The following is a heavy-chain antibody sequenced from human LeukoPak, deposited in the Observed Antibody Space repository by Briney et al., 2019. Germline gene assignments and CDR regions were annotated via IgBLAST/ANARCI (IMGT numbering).Heavy chain of an antibody. CDR3: ARASDPWLQLT. J-gene: IGHJ5*02. CDR1: GFTFSSYW. CDR2: IKQVGSEK. D-gene: IGHD5-24*01. Sequence: GGSLRLSCAVSGFTFSSYWMSWFRQAPGKGLEWVGNIKQVGSEKYYVDSVKGRFTISRDNAQTSLYLQMNSLRAEDTAVYYCARASDPWLQLTWGQGTLVTVSS. V-gene: IGHV3-7*05.